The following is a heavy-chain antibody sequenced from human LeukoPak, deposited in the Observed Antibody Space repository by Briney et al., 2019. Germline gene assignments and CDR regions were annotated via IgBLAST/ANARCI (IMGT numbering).Heavy chain of an antibody. CDR2: INWHGDST. CDR1: GFTFDDYG. CDR3: ARGVGPTVTFFDY. Sequence: PGGSLRLSCAASGFTFDDYGMNWVRQPPGKGLEWVSGINWHGDSTGYADSVKGRFTISRDNAKNSLYLQMNSLRAEGTALYYCARGVGPTVTFFDYWGQGTLVTVSS. J-gene: IGHJ4*02. V-gene: IGHV3-20*04. D-gene: IGHD4-17*01.